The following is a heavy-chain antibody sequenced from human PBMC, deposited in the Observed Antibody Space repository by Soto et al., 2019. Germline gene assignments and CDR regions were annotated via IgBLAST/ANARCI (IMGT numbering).Heavy chain of an antibody. Sequence: SPSFQGHVTISADKSISTAYLQWSSLKASDTAMYYCARRYYDFWSGYSGWFDPWGQGTLVTVSS. J-gene: IGHJ5*02. V-gene: IGHV5-10-1*01. D-gene: IGHD3-3*01. CDR3: ARRYYDFWSGYSGWFDP.